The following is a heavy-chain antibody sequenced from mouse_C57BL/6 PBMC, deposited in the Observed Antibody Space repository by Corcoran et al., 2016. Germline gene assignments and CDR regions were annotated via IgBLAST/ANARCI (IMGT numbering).Heavy chain of an antibody. CDR1: GYTFTDYY. J-gene: IGHJ1*03. CDR2: INPNNGGT. V-gene: IGHV1-26*01. D-gene: IGHD1-1*01. CDR3: ATYGHWYFDV. Sequence: EVQLQQSGPELVKPGASVKISCKASGYTFTDYYMNWVKQSHGKSLEWIGDINPNNGGTSYNQKFKGKATLTVDKSSSTAYMELRSLTSEDSAVYYCATYGHWYFDVWGTGTTVTVSS.